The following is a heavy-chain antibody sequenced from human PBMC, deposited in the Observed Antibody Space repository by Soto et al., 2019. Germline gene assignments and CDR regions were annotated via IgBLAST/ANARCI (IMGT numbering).Heavy chain of an antibody. CDR1: GGSIGSDHYY. Sequence: QLQLQQSGPGLVKPSETLSLTCTVSGGSIGSDHYYWGCIRQSPGKGLEWFASIYYSGDTYFNPSLRSRVSISVDTSKNQFSLNVNSMTAADTAISFCASHRIAGVVSHRPSAFDSWAPGTLVTVSS. CDR3: ASHRIAGVVSHRPSAFDS. D-gene: IGHD2-15*01. J-gene: IGHJ4*02. V-gene: IGHV4-39*01. CDR2: IYYSGDT.